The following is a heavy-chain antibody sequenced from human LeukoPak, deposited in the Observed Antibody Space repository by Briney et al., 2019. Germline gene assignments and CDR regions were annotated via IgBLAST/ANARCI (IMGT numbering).Heavy chain of an antibody. CDR2: IIPIFGTA. V-gene: IGHV1-69*13. D-gene: IGHD6-6*01. J-gene: IGHJ4*02. CDR3: ARDTYEYSSSRSLDY. Sequence: GASVKVSCKASGGTFSSYAISWVRQATGQGLEWMGGIIPIFGTANYAQKFQGRVTITADESTSTAYMELSSLRSEDTAVYYCARDTYEYSSSRSLDYWGQGTLVTVSS. CDR1: GGTFSSYA.